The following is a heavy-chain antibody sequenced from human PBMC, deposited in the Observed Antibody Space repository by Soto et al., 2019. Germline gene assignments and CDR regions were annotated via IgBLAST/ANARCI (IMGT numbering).Heavy chain of an antibody. J-gene: IGHJ6*02. Sequence: GGSLRLSCAASGFTFSSYWMSWVRQAPGKGLEWVANIKQDGSEKYYVDSVKGRFTISRDNAKNSLYLQVNSLRAEDTAVYYCARIMGDFWSGYYRDNYYYYGMDVWGQGTTVTVSS. D-gene: IGHD3-3*01. CDR1: GFTFSSYW. V-gene: IGHV3-7*03. CDR2: IKQDGSEK. CDR3: ARIMGDFWSGYYRDNYYYYGMDV.